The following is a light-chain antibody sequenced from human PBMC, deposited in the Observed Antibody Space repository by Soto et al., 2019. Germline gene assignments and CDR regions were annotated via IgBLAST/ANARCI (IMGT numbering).Light chain of an antibody. J-gene: IGLJ1*01. V-gene: IGLV3-21*04. CDR3: QVWDGSNWV. CDR1: NIGSKS. Sequence: SYELTQPPSVSVAPGKTASITCGGNNIGSKSVHWYQQKPGQAPVLVIYYNSDRPSGIPERFSGSNSGNTATLTISRVEAGDEADYYCQVWDGSNWVFGTGTKLTVL. CDR2: YNS.